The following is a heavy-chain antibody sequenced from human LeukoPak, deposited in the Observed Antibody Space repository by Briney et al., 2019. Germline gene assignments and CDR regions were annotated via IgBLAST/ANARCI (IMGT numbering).Heavy chain of an antibody. CDR3: ARLYYYDSSGYYTEDY. CDR1: GGSISSGGYY. J-gene: IGHJ4*02. CDR2: IYYSGST. V-gene: IGHV4-31*03. D-gene: IGHD3-22*01. Sequence: SQTLSLTCTVSGGSISSGGYYWSWIRQHPGKGLERIGYIYYSGSTYYNPSLKSRVTISVDTSKNQFSLKLSSVTAADTAVYYCARLYYYDSSGYYTEDYWGQGTLVTVSS.